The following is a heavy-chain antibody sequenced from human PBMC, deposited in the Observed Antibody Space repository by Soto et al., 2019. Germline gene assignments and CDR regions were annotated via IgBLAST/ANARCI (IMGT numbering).Heavy chain of an antibody. CDR2: IYSGGST. CDR3: ARGGETNPIAVAGEVPFLDY. J-gene: IGHJ4*02. D-gene: IGHD6-19*01. CDR1: GFTVSSNY. V-gene: IGHV3-66*01. Sequence: GGSLRLSCAASGFTVSSNYMSWVRQAPGKGLEWVSVIYSGGSTYYADSVKGRFTISRDNSKNTLYLQMNSLRAEDTAVYYCARGGETNPIAVAGEVPFLDYWGQGTLVTVSS.